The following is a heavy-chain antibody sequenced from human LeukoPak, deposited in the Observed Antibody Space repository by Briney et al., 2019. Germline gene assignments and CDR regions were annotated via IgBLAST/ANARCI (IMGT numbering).Heavy chain of an antibody. D-gene: IGHD2-8*01. V-gene: IGHV3-30-3*01. CDR1: GFTFSSYA. Sequence: GGSLRLSCAASGFTFSSYAMHWVRQAPGKGLEWVAVISYDGSNKYYADSVKGRFTISRDNSKNTLYLQMNSLRAEDTAVYYCARALTSRSGYAIRYYYYGMDVWGQGTTVTVSS. CDR3: ARALTSRSGYAIRYYYYGMDV. CDR2: ISYDGSNK. J-gene: IGHJ6*02.